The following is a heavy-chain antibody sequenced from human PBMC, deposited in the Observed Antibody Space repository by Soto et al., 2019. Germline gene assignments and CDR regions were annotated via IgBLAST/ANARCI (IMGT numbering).Heavy chain of an antibody. CDR1: GGSFSGYY. Sequence: QVQLQQWGAGLLKPSETLSLTCAVYGGSFSGYYWSWIRQPPGKGLEWIGEINHSGSTNYNPSLKSRVTMSVDTSKNQFSLKLSSVTAADTAVYYCARTIVVVAATPGWFDPWGQGTLVTVSS. CDR2: INHSGST. D-gene: IGHD2-15*01. J-gene: IGHJ5*02. CDR3: ARTIVVVAATPGWFDP. V-gene: IGHV4-34*01.